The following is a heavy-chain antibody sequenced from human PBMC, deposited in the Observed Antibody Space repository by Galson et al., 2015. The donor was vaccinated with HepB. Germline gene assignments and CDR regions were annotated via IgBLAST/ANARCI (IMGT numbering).Heavy chain of an antibody. V-gene: IGHV3-23*01. CDR3: SAVVPAAIRWDWFDP. J-gene: IGHJ5*02. Sequence: SLRLSCAASGFTFSSYAMSWVRQAPGKGLEWVSAISGSGGSTYYADSVKGRFTISRDNSKNTLYLQMNSLRAEDTAVYYCSAVVPAAIRWDWFDPWGQGTLVTVSS. CDR1: GFTFSSYA. D-gene: IGHD2-2*02. CDR2: ISGSGGST.